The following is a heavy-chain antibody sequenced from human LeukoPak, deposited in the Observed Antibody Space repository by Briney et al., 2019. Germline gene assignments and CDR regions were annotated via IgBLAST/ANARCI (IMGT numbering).Heavy chain of an antibody. Sequence: PSETLSLTCAVSGGSFSGYYWSWIRQPPGKGLEWIGEINHSGSTNYNPSLKSRVTISVDTSKNQFSLKLSSVTAADTAVYYCARIDGYNTLDYWGQGTLVTVSS. CDR1: GGSFSGYY. J-gene: IGHJ4*02. CDR3: ARIDGYNTLDY. V-gene: IGHV4-34*01. CDR2: INHSGST. D-gene: IGHD5-24*01.